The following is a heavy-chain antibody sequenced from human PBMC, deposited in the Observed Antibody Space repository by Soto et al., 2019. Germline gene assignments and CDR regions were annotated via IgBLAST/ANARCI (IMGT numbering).Heavy chain of an antibody. D-gene: IGHD6-19*01. Sequence: GSRRLSCAASGFTFSILSMGRIRKAPGKGLERVSVIDYTGCTTYYSDSVNDRFIISRDNSKKMLYLQMTSLTAEDRAGYYCAKDASRTSGCYYFDYWDQGALVTVSS. CDR2: IDYTGCTT. J-gene: IGHJ4*02. V-gene: IGHV3-23*01. CDR3: AKDASRTSGCYYFDY. CDR1: GFTFSILS.